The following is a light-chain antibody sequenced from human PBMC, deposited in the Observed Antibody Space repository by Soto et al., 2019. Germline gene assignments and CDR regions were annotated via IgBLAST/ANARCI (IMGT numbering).Light chain of an antibody. J-gene: IGKJ1*01. CDR3: QQYHNYPRT. CDR2: DAS. V-gene: IGKV1-5*01. CDR1: ESIRTW. Sequence: DIQITQSPSTVSASIGDRVTIACRASESIRTWLAWYQHKPGKAPKFLIYDASSLESGVPSRFSGSGSGTEFTLTISNLQPDDFATYFCQQYHNYPRTFGQGTKVDIK.